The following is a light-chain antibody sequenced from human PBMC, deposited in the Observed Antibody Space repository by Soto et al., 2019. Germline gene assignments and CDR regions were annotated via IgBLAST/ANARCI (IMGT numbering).Light chain of an antibody. J-gene: IGKJ4*01. CDR3: QQFSSYPLT. Sequence: ELVLTQSPGTLSLSPGERATLSCRASQTVRSNSLAWYQQKPGQAPRLLIYDASSRATGIPDRFSGGGSGTDFTLTISRLEPEDFAVYYCQQFSSYPLTFGGGTKVDIK. V-gene: IGKV3-20*01. CDR1: QTVRSNS. CDR2: DAS.